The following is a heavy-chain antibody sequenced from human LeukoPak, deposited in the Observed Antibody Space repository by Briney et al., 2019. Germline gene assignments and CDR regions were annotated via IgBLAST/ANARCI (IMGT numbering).Heavy chain of an antibody. V-gene: IGHV4-59*01. J-gene: IGHJ6*03. CDR3: ASSEWGAIGDSYYYYMDV. Sequence: SETLSLTCAVSGGSTSSYYWRWIRQPPGKGLEWIGYIYYRGSTNYNPSPKSRVTISVDTSKNQCSLKLSSVTAADTAVYYCASSEWGAIGDSYYYYMDVWGKGTTVTISS. D-gene: IGHD3-16*02. CDR1: GGSTSSYY. CDR2: IYYRGST.